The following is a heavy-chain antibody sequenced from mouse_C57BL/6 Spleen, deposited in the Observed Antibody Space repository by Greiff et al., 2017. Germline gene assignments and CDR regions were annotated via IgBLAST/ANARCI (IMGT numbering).Heavy chain of an antibody. CDR2: IDPETGGT. V-gene: IGHV1-15*01. Sequence: QVQLQQSGAELVRPGASVTLSCKASGYTFTDYEMHWVKQTPVHGLEWIGAIDPETGGTAYNQKFKGKAILTADKSSSTAYMELRSLTSEDSAVYYCTRRGNYYGRREYFEVWGTGTTVTVSS. J-gene: IGHJ1*03. CDR3: TRRGNYYGRREYFEV. D-gene: IGHD1-1*01. CDR1: GYTFTDYE.